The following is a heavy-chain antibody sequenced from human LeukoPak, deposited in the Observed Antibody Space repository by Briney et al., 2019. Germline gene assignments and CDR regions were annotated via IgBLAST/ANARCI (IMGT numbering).Heavy chain of an antibody. CDR3: ARQVTIFGVLTMDV. J-gene: IGHJ6*03. CDR1: GFTFSSYE. D-gene: IGHD3-3*01. V-gene: IGHV3-48*03. CDR2: ISSSGTTI. Sequence: GGSLRLSCAASGFTFSSYEMNWVRQAPGKGLEWVSYISSSGTTIYYADSVKGRFTISRDNAKNSLYLQMNSLRAEDTAVYYCARQVTIFGVLTMDVWGKGTTATVSS.